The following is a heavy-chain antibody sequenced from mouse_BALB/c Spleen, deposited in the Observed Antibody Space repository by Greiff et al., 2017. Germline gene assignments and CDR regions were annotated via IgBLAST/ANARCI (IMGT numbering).Heavy chain of an antibody. V-gene: IGHV1-63*02. CDR3: ARGGGSSYAMDY. J-gene: IGHJ4*01. D-gene: IGHD1-1*01. Sequence: QLQQSGAELVRPGTSVKISCKASGYTFTNYWLGWVKQRPGHGLEWIGDIYPGGGYTNYNEKFKGKATLTADTSSSTAYMQLSSLTSEDSAVYFCARGGGSSYAMDYWGQGTSVTVSS. CDR2: IYPGGGYT. CDR1: GYTFTNYW.